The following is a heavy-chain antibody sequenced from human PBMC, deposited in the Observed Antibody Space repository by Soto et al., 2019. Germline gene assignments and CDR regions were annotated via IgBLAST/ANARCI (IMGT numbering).Heavy chain of an antibody. CDR1: GVSLANYP. D-gene: IGHD6-19*01. CDR3: AKGPHTNVGWPYYFES. Sequence: GGSQRLSCVASGVSLANYPMNWVRQTPGKGLEWISYSSPRGDTIYYADSVEGRFTISRDNARNSLSLHMSSLRDEDSALYYCAKGPHTNVGWPYYFESWGQGVPVTVSS. J-gene: IGHJ4*02. V-gene: IGHV3-48*02. CDR2: SSPRGDTI.